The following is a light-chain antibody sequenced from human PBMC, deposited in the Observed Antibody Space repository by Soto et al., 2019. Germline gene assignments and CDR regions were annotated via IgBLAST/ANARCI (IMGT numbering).Light chain of an antibody. CDR1: QSVSNY. V-gene: IGKV3-11*01. CDR3: QQRSHALT. J-gene: IGKJ4*01. Sequence: DIVLTQSPGTLSLSPGDRATLSCRASQSVSNYVAWYQQRRGQAPRLLIYDASNRATGIPGRFSGSGSGTDFTLTISSLEAEFFADYYCQQRSHALTCGGGTKVEIK. CDR2: DAS.